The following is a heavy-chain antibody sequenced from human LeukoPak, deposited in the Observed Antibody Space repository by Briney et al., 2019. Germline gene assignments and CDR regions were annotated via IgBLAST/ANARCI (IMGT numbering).Heavy chain of an antibody. CDR2: INPNSGGT. CDR3: ARVQRPGPVTPTFDC. Sequence: ASVKVSCEASGYTFTGYYMHWVRQAPGQGLEWMGWINPNSGGTNYAQKFQGRVTMTRDTSISTAYMELSRLRSDDTAVYYCARVQRPGPVTPTFDCWGQGTLVTVSS. V-gene: IGHV1-2*02. CDR1: GYTFTGYY. J-gene: IGHJ4*02. D-gene: IGHD4-17*01.